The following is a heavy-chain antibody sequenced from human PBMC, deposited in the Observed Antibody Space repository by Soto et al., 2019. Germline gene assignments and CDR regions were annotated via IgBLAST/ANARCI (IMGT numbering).Heavy chain of an antibody. CDR3: ARDELGRFDP. Sequence: GGSLRLSCAASGFTFTDYWMHWVRQAPGKGLVWVSRINIDGIGTAYADSVRGRFTISRDNAKNTVYLQMDSLRAEDTAVYYCARDELGRFDPWGQGTLVTVSS. V-gene: IGHV3-74*01. J-gene: IGHJ5*02. CDR1: GFTFTDYW. D-gene: IGHD1-7*01. CDR2: INIDGIGT.